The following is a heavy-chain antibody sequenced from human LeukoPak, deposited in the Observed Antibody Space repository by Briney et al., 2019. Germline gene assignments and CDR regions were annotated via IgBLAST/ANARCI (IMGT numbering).Heavy chain of an antibody. V-gene: IGHV3-23*01. Sequence: AISGSGCSTYYADSVKRRFTISSDNSKNTLYLQMNSLRAEDTAVYYCAKEGIVGAAYFDYWGQGTLVTVSS. CDR3: AKEGIVGAAYFDY. D-gene: IGHD1-26*01. CDR2: ISGSGCST. J-gene: IGHJ4*02.